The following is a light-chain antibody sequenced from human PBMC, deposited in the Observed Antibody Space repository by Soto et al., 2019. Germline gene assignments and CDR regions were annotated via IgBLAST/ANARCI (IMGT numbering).Light chain of an antibody. Sequence: QSALTQPASVSGSPGQSRTISCTGTSIDIAPYNYVSWYQQHPGKAPKRIIYEVSYRPSGISNRFSGSKSGNTASLTISGLQAEDEADYYCSSYTSSTNYVFGTGTKLTVL. CDR3: SSYTSSTNYV. CDR2: EVS. J-gene: IGLJ1*01. CDR1: SIDIAPYNY. V-gene: IGLV2-14*01.